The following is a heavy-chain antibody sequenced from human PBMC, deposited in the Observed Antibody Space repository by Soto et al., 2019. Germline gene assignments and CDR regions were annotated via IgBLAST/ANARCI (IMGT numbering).Heavy chain of an antibody. D-gene: IGHD2-2*01. CDR3: ARLGGYCSTTSCYGYYGMDV. V-gene: IGHV4-34*01. Sequence: PSETLSLTCAVYGGSFSGYYWTWIRQPPGTGLEWIGEINHSGSTNYNPSLKSRVTISVDTSKNQFSLKVSSVTAADTAVYYCARLGGYCSTTSCYGYYGMDVWGQGTTVTVSS. CDR1: GGSFSGYY. CDR2: INHSGST. J-gene: IGHJ6*02.